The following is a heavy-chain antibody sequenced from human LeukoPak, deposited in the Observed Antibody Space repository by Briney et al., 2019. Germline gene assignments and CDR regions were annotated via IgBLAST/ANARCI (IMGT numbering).Heavy chain of an antibody. J-gene: IGHJ4*02. V-gene: IGHV4-59*12. Sequence: TSETLSLTCTVSGGSISSYYWSWIRQPPGKGLEWIGYIYYSGSTYYNPSLKSRVTISVDTSKNQFSLKLSSVTAADAAVYYCARSLLLWFGEPSGYFDYWGQGTLVTVSS. D-gene: IGHD3-10*01. CDR3: ARSLLLWFGEPSGYFDY. CDR1: GGSISSYY. CDR2: IYYSGST.